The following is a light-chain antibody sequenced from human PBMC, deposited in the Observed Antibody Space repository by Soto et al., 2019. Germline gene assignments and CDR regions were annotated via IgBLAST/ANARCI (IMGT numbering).Light chain of an antibody. CDR3: QLYGHSPPT. CDR1: QSVADNY. J-gene: IGKJ1*01. V-gene: IGKV3-20*01. CDR2: AAS. Sequence: EIVLTQSPGTLSLSPGDRATLSCKASQSVADNYLAWYQQKPGQAPRLLIYAASRRAIGIPDTFSGSGSGTDFTLTITRLEPEDFGLYYCQLYGHSPPTFGKAIKVDIE.